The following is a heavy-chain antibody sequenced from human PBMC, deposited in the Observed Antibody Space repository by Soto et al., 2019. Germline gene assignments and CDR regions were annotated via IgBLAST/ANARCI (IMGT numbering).Heavy chain of an antibody. CDR3: AKEGNRVRGPDY. Sequence: EVQLLESGGGLVQPGGSLRLSCAASGFTFSNYVLSWVRQAPGKGLEWVSAISGTGGSTYYDDSVKGRFTISRDNSKNTMYVQMNRLRVEDTAVYYCAKEGNRVRGPDYWGQGTLVTVSS. D-gene: IGHD3-10*01. V-gene: IGHV3-23*01. CDR2: ISGTGGST. J-gene: IGHJ4*02. CDR1: GFTFSNYV.